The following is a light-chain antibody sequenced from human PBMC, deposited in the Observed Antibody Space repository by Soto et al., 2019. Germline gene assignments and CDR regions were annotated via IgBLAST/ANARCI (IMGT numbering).Light chain of an antibody. Sequence: EIVLTQSPGTLSLSPGERATLSCRASQSVSSSYLAWYQQKPGQAPRLLIYGASSRATGIPDRFSGSGSGTDFTLTISRLEPEDFAVFYCHQYGISPPTFGPGTKVEIK. CDR1: QSVSSSY. CDR3: HQYGISPPT. J-gene: IGKJ1*01. CDR2: GAS. V-gene: IGKV3-20*01.